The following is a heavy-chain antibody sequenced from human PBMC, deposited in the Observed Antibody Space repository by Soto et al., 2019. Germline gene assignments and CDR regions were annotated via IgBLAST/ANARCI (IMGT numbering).Heavy chain of an antibody. J-gene: IGHJ4*02. CDR2: INHSGST. D-gene: IGHD7-27*01. CDR3: ARRNWGHFDY. V-gene: IGHV4-34*01. CDR1: GGSFTTYY. Sequence: QVQLQQWGAGLLKPSETLSLTCGVLGGSFTTYYWNWIRQPPGKGLEWIGEINHSGSTNYNPSLKSRITMSVDTSKNQLSLTLSSATAADTAVYYCARRNWGHFDYWGQGTLVTVSS.